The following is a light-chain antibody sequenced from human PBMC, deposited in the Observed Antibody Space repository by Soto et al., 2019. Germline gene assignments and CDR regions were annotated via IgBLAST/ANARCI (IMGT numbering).Light chain of an antibody. CDR1: SSDVAGYNF. Sequence: QSVLTQPASMSGSPGQSIAISCTGTSSDVAGYNFVSWYQQHPGKAPKLMIYDVNIRPSGVSDRFSGSKSGNTASLTISGLQAEDEADYYCSSYSGSSTLVVFGGGTQLTVL. J-gene: IGLJ2*01. CDR2: DVN. V-gene: IGLV2-14*03. CDR3: SSYSGSSTLVV.